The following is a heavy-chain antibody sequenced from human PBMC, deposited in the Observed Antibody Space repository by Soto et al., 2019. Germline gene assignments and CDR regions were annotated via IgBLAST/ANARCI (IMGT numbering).Heavy chain of an antibody. D-gene: IGHD6-6*01. V-gene: IGHV4-4*07. CDR3: ARVRIAARTGAYGMDV. CDR2: IYTSGST. J-gene: IGHJ6*02. Sequence: SETLSLTCTVSGGSISSYYWSWIRQPTGKGLEWIGRIYTSGSTNYNPSLKSRVTMSVDTSKNQFSLKLSSVTAADTAVYYCARVRIAARTGAYGMDVWGQGTTVTVSS. CDR1: GGSISSYY.